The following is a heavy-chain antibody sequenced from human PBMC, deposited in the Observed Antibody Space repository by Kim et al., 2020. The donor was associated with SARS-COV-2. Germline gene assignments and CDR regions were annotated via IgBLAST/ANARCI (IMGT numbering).Heavy chain of an antibody. D-gene: IGHD5-12*01. CDR3: ARERPSWLPHQHFDY. CDR1: GFTFSSYE. J-gene: IGHJ4*01. CDR2: ISSSGSTI. V-gene: IGHV3-48*03. Sequence: GGSLRLSCAASGFTFSSYEMNWVRQAPGKGLEWVSYISSSGSTIYSADSVKGRFTISRDNAKNSLYLQMNSLRAEDTAVYYCARERPSWLPHQHFDYWG.